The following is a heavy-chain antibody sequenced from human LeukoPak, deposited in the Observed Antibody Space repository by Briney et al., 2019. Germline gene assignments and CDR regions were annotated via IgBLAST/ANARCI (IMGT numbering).Heavy chain of an antibody. CDR1: GFTLSGYW. V-gene: IGHV3-7*01. Sequence: GGSLRLSCAASGFTLSGYWMSWVRQAPGKGLEWVARLHADGIERYYVDSVKGRFTISRDNAKNSLYLQMNSLRAEDTAVYYCARDGDTMIHRAFDIWGRGTMVTVSS. D-gene: IGHD3-22*01. CDR2: LHADGIER. J-gene: IGHJ3*02. CDR3: ARDGDTMIHRAFDI.